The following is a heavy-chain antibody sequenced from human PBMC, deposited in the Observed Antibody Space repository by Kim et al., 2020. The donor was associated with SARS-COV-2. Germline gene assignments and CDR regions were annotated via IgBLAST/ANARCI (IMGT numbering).Heavy chain of an antibody. D-gene: IGHD2-15*01. Sequence: QKLQGRVTMTTDTSTSTAYMELRSLRSDDTAVYYCARARRWQESGDAFDIWSQGTMVTVSS. J-gene: IGHJ3*02. V-gene: IGHV1-18*01. CDR3: ARARRWQESGDAFDI.